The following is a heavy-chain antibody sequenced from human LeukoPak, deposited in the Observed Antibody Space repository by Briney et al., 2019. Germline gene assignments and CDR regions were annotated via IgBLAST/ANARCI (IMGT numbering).Heavy chain of an antibody. CDR3: ARRADYGGNDY. D-gene: IGHD4-23*01. Sequence: ASVKVSCKASRGTFSSYAISWVRQAPGQGLEWMGGIIPIFGTANYAQKFQGRVTITADESTSTAYMELSSLRSEDTAVYYCARRADYGGNDYWGQGTLVTVSS. J-gene: IGHJ4*02. CDR1: RGTFSSYA. V-gene: IGHV1-69*13. CDR2: IIPIFGTA.